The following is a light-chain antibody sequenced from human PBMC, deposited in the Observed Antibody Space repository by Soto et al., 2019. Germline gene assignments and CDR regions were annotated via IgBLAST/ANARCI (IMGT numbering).Light chain of an antibody. Sequence: EIVMTQSPATLSVSPGEGATLSCRASQSVSSKLAWFQQQPGQPPRLLIFGASTRATGIPPRFSGSGSGTEFTLTISSLQSEDFAVYHCQQYNSWPYTFGQGTKLEIK. V-gene: IGKV3-15*01. CDR1: QSVSSK. J-gene: IGKJ2*01. CDR2: GAS. CDR3: QQYNSWPYT.